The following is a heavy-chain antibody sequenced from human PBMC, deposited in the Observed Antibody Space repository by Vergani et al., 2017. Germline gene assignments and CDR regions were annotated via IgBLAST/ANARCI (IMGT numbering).Heavy chain of an antibody. Sequence: EVQLVESGGGLVQPGGSLRLSCAASGFTFSSYEMNWVRQAPGKGLEWVSYISSSGSTIYYADSVKGRFTISRDNAKNSLYLQMNSLRAEDTAVYYCARENGYSYGFSYYYGMDVWGQGTKVTVSS. CDR3: ARENGYSYGFSYYYGMDV. J-gene: IGHJ6*02. CDR1: GFTFSSYE. D-gene: IGHD5-18*01. CDR2: ISSSGSTI. V-gene: IGHV3-48*03.